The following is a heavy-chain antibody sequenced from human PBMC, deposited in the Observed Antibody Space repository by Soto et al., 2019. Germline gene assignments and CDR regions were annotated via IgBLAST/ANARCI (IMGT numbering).Heavy chain of an antibody. CDR2: ISSGSSNI. D-gene: IGHD4-17*01. Sequence: PGGSLRLSCAASGFTFSSYCMNWVRQAPGKGLVWVSSISSGSSNIYYADSVKGRFTISRDNAKNSLYLQMNSLRAEDTAVYYCATPRAYGDYYMDLWGQGTTVTVSS. V-gene: IGHV3-21*01. CDR1: GFTFSSYC. J-gene: IGHJ6*02. CDR3: ATPRAYGDYYMDL.